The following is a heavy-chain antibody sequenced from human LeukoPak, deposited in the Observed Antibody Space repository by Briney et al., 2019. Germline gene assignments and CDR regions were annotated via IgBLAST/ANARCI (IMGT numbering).Heavy chain of an antibody. CDR1: GYPFTRYY. D-gene: IGHD3-22*01. V-gene: IGHV1-2*02. CDR3: AREYYYDSSGYYYID. Sequence: GGSVKVSFKASGYPFTRYYMHWVRPAPGQGLEWMGWINPNSGGTNYAQKFQGRVTMTRDTSISTAYMELSRLRSGDTAVYYCAREYYYDSSGYYYIDWGQGTLVTVSS. J-gene: IGHJ4*02. CDR2: INPNSGGT.